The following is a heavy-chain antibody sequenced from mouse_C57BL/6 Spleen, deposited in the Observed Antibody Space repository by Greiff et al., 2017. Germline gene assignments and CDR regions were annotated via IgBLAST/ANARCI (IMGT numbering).Heavy chain of an antibody. V-gene: IGHV1-22*01. CDR2: INPNNGGT. CDR3: ARAPLLRGNAMDY. CDR1: GYTFTDYN. D-gene: IGHD1-2*01. Sequence: EVQLVESGPELVKPGASVKMSCKASGYTFTDYNMHWVKQSHGKSLEWIGYINPNNGGTSYNQKFKGKATLTVNKSSSPAYMELRSLTSEDSAVYYCARAPLLRGNAMDYWGQGTSVTVSS. J-gene: IGHJ4*01.